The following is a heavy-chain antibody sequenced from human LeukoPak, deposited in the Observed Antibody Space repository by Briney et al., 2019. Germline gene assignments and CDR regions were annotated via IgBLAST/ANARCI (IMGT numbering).Heavy chain of an antibody. V-gene: IGHV3-48*03. D-gene: IGHD4-17*01. CDR3: AREQGTVTTDDAFDI. CDR2: ISSSGSTI. CDR1: GFTFSNYE. Sequence: GGSLRLSCAASGFTFSNYEMNWVRQAPGKGLEWVSYISSSGSTIYYADSVKGRFTTSRDNSKNTLYLQMNSLRAEDTAVYYCAREQGTVTTDDAFDIWGQGTMVTVSS. J-gene: IGHJ3*02.